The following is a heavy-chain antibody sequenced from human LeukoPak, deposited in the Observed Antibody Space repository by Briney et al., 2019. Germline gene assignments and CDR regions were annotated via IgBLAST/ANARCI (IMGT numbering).Heavy chain of an antibody. CDR2: IYDSGST. CDR3: ARQGYYDLYYFDS. J-gene: IGHJ4*02. Sequence: SETLSLTCTVSGGSIRSSYYYWGWIRQPPGKGLEWIGSIYDSGSTYYNPSLKSRVTISVDTSKNRFSLKLSSVTAADTAVYYCARQGYYDLYYFDSWGQGTLVTVSS. V-gene: IGHV4-39*07. D-gene: IGHD3-9*01. CDR1: GGSIRSSYYY.